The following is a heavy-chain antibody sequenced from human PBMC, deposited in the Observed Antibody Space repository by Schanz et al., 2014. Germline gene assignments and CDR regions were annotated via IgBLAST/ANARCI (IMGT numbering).Heavy chain of an antibody. CDR3: ARDAADVYDIVTGEDY. D-gene: IGHD3-9*01. Sequence: QVQLVQSGAEVKKPGASVRVSCKASGYTFTTYAMSWVRQAPGQGLEWVGWINTSSGDTKYSQNFQGRVTITRDTAASTAYMELSSLRSEGTAVYSCARDAADVYDIVTGEDYWGQGTLVTVSS. V-gene: IGHV1-3*04. CDR1: GYTFTTYA. J-gene: IGHJ4*02. CDR2: INTSSGDT.